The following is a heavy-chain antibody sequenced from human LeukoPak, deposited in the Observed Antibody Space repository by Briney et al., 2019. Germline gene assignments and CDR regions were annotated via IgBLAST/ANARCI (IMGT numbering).Heavy chain of an antibody. D-gene: IGHD6-19*01. CDR2: IYSGGST. J-gene: IGHJ3*02. CDR3: ASLYSSGWYKDAFDI. V-gene: IGHV3-66*02. CDR1: GFTVSSNY. Sequence: GGSLRLSCAASGFTVSSNYMGWVRQAPGKGLEWVSVIYSGGSTYYADSVKGRFTISRDNSKNTLYLQMNSLRAEDTAVYYCASLYSSGWYKDAFDIWGQGTMVTVSS.